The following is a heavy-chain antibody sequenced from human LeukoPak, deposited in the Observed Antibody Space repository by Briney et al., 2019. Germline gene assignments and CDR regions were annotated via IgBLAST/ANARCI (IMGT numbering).Heavy chain of an antibody. D-gene: IGHD3-9*01. Sequence: SETLSLTCTVSGGSISSGSYYWSWIRQPAGKGLEWIGRIYTSGSTNYNPSLKSRVTISVDTSKNQFSLKLSSVTAADTAVYYCARAGSNDILTGYRGRYMDVWGKGTTVTISS. V-gene: IGHV4-61*02. CDR2: IYTSGST. J-gene: IGHJ6*03. CDR3: ARAGSNDILTGYRGRYMDV. CDR1: GGSISSGSYY.